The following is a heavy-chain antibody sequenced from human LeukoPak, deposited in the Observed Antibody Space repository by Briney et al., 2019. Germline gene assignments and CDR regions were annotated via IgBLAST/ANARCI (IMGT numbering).Heavy chain of an antibody. CDR1: GFTFSSYA. Sequence: PGGSLRLSCAASGFTFSSYAMSWVRQAPGKGLEWVSATSGSGGSTYYADSVKGRFTISRDNSKNTLYLQMNSLRAEDTAVYYCATPSLAGQWLYYFDYWGQGTLVTVSS. D-gene: IGHD6-19*01. J-gene: IGHJ4*02. V-gene: IGHV3-23*01. CDR3: ATPSLAGQWLYYFDY. CDR2: TSGSGGST.